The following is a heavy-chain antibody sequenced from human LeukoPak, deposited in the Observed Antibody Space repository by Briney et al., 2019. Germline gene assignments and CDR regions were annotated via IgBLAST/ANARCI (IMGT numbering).Heavy chain of an antibody. CDR2: IYYSGST. CDR3: ARGSGLLGNYYDSSGVFDY. J-gene: IGHJ4*02. Sequence: PSETPSLTCTVSGGSISSGGYYWSWIRQHPGKGLEWIGYIYYSGSTYYNPSLKSRVTISVDTSKNQFSLKLSSVTAADTAVYYCARGSGLLGNYYDSSGVFDYWGQGTLVTVSS. CDR1: GGSISSGGYY. D-gene: IGHD3-22*01. V-gene: IGHV4-31*03.